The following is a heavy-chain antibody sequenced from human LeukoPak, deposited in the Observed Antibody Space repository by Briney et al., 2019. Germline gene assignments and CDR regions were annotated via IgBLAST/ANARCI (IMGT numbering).Heavy chain of an antibody. D-gene: IGHD3-22*01. CDR2: FDPEDGET. V-gene: IGHV1-24*01. J-gene: IGHJ4*02. CDR3: ATEGGTYYYDSSGSRSFDY. CDR1: GYTLTELS. Sequence: ASVKVSCKVSGYTLTELSMPWVRQAPGKGLEWMGGFDPEDGETIYAQKFQGRVTMTEDTSTDTAYMELSSLRSEDTAVYYCATEGGTYYYDSSGSRSFDYWGQGTLVTASS.